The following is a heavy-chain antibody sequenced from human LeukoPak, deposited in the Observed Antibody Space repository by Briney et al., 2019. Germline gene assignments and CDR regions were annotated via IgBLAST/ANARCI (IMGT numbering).Heavy chain of an antibody. V-gene: IGHV1-2*02. J-gene: IGHJ4*02. Sequence: ASVKVSCKTSGYTFTANYMQWVRQALGQGLEWMGWLNPNSGATKYAQKFQGRVTMTRDTSISTAYMELSSLRSDDTAIYYCARGAGSGITARHDCWGQGTLVTVSS. D-gene: IGHD6-6*01. CDR3: ARGAGSGITARHDC. CDR2: LNPNSGAT. CDR1: GYTFTANY.